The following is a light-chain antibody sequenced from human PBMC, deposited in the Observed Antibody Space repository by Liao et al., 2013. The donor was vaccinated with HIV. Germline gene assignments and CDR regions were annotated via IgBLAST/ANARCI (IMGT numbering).Light chain of an antibody. CDR1: NTRSRG. V-gene: IGLV3-21*04. CDR2: YDQ. J-gene: IGLJ3*02. CDR3: QVWDHSSDQGV. Sequence: YVLTQPPSVSVAPGQTAVMTCGGNNTRSRGVHWYQQRPGQAPVLVMYYDQNRPSGIPERISGSISGNTATLTISGVETGDEADYFCQVWDHSSDQGVFGGGTKLTVL.